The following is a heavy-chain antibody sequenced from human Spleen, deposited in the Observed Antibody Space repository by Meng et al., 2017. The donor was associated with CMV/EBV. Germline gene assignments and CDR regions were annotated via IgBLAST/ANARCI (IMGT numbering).Heavy chain of an antibody. D-gene: IGHD2-15*01. CDR1: GFTFSSYW. J-gene: IGHJ6*01. V-gene: IGHV3-7*03. CDR2: IKQDGSNK. CDR3: VRVLEDVVVVVPNYYYGMDA. Sequence: ESLKISCEASGFTFSSYWMTWVRQAPGKGLEWVANIKQDGSNKYYADSVKGRFAISRDNVKKSVFLQMNSLRAEDTGIYYCVRVLEDVVVVVPNYYYGMDAWGQGTAVTVSS.